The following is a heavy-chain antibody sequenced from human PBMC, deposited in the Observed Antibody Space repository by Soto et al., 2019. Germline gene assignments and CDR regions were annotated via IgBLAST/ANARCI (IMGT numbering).Heavy chain of an antibody. J-gene: IGHJ3*02. V-gene: IGHV1-46*03. CDR2: INPSGGST. CDR3: VRPRGPGIAAFNI. D-gene: IGHD6-13*01. CDR1: GYTFTSYG. Sequence: GASVKVSCKASGYTFTSYGISWVRQAPGQGLEWMGIINPSGGSTSYAQKFQGRVTMTRDTSTSTVYMELSSLRSEDTAVYYCVRPRGPGIAAFNIWGQGTMVTVSS.